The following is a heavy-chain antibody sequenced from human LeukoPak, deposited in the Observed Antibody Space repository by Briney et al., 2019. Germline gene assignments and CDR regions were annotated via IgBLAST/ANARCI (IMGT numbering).Heavy chain of an antibody. CDR1: GGTFSSCA. J-gene: IGHJ6*02. V-gene: IGHV1-69*13. D-gene: IGHD3-10*01. CDR3: ARDRGTRGDYYYYGMDV. Sequence: ASVKVSCKASGGTFSSCAISWVRQAPGQGLEWMGGIIPIFGTANYAQKFQGRVTITADESTSTAYMELSSLRSEDTAVYYCARDRGTRGDYYYYGMDVWGQGTTVTVSS. CDR2: IIPIFGTA.